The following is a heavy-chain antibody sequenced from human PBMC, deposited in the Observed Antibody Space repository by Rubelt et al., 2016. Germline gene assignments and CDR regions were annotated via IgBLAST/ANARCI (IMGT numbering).Heavy chain of an antibody. V-gene: IGHV4-59*01. CDR1: GGSISSYY. J-gene: IGHJ5*02. CDR2: IYYSGST. D-gene: IGHD3-10*01. Sequence: QVQLQESGPGLVKPSETLSLTCTVSGGSISSYYWSWIRQPPGKGLEWIGYIYYSGSTNCNPALKRRVTISVDTSKNRFSVKLGSVTAEDTAVYYCAREKAMVRGVIGWFDPWGQGTLVTVSS. CDR3: AREKAMVRGVIGWFDP.